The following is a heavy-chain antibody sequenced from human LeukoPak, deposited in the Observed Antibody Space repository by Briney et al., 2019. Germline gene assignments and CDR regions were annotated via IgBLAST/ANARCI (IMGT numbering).Heavy chain of an antibody. CDR3: AKDESVLRYFDWLSKTPGVFDY. CDR1: GFTFSSYA. J-gene: IGHJ4*02. V-gene: IGHV3-23*01. Sequence: GGSLRLSCAASGFTFSSYAMSWVRQAPGKGLEWVSAISGSGGSTYYADSVKGRFTISRDNSKNTLYLQMNSLRAEGTAVYYCAKDESVLRYFDWLSKTPGVFDYWGQGTLVTVSS. CDR2: ISGSGGST. D-gene: IGHD3-9*01.